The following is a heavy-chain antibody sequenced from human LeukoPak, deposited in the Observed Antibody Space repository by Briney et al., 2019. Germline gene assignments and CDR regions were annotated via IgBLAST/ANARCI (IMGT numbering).Heavy chain of an antibody. CDR3: AKEGYCGGDCYREFDY. J-gene: IGHJ4*02. CDR2: ISGSGGST. D-gene: IGHD2-21*02. CDR1: GFTFSSYA. V-gene: IGHV3-23*01. Sequence: GGSLRLSCAASGFTFSSYAMSWVRHAPGKGLEWVSGISGSGGSTYYADSVKGRFTISRDNSKNTLYLQMNSLRAEDTAVYYCAKEGYCGGDCYREFDYWGQGTLVTVSS.